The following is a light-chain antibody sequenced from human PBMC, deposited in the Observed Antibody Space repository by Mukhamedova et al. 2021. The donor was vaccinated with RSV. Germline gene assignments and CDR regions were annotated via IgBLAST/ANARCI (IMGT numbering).Light chain of an antibody. V-gene: IGLV2-23*01. Sequence: GQSITISCTGTSSDVGSYNLVSWYQQHPDKAPKLMIYEGSKRPSGVSNRFSGSKSGNTASLTISGLQAEDEADYYCCSYAGSRWV. CDR1: SSDVGSYNL. CDR2: EGS. J-gene: IGLJ3*02. CDR3: CSYAGSRWV.